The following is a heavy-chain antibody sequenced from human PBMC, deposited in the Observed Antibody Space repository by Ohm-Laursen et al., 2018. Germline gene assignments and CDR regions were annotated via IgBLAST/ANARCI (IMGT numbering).Heavy chain of an antibody. CDR1: GFVVSSIS. CDR2: IYSAGIT. V-gene: IGHV3-53*01. J-gene: IGHJ4*02. CDR3: ARDLGNSYFDY. Sequence: SLRLSCAAPGFVVSSISMSWVRQTPGTGLEWVSTIYSAGITYYADSVKGRFTISRDNSKNTLYLQVNSLRAEDTAIYYCARDLGNSYFDYWGQGTLVTVSS. D-gene: IGHD1-7*01.